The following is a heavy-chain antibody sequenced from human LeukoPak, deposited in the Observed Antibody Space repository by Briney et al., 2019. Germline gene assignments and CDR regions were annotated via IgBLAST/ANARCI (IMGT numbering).Heavy chain of an antibody. D-gene: IGHD3-16*01. CDR2: INWNGGRT. CDR1: GFSFDDYD. Sequence: PGGSLRLSCAASGFSFDDYDMSWVRQAPGKGLEWVSGINWNGGRTGYADSVKGRFTISRDNAKNSLYMQMSSLRAEDTALYYCAREEGAYFDYWGQGTLVTVSS. J-gene: IGHJ4*02. CDR3: AREEGAYFDY. V-gene: IGHV3-20*04.